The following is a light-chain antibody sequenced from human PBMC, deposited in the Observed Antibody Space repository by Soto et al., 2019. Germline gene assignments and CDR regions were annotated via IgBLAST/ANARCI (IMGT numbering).Light chain of an antibody. CDR3: QQYGRTQIT. CDR2: GAS. V-gene: IGKV3-20*01. J-gene: IGKJ3*01. Sequence: ESVLTQTPGTLSLSPGERATLSCRASQSVTSYLAWYQQNPGPAPRLLISGASSRATGIPDRFSDSGSGTDFTLTISRLEPEDFAVYYCQQYGRTQITFGPGTKVEIK. CDR1: QSVTSY.